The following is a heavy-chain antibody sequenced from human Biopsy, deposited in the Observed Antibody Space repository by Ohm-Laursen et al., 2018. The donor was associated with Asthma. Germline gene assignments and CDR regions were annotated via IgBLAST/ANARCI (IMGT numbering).Heavy chain of an antibody. J-gene: IGHJ3*02. CDR1: GDSFSNYA. CDR2: LIPVLGTP. CDR3: ARSYYDFLTGQVNDAFDI. D-gene: IGHD3-9*01. Sequence: GASVKVSCKSSGDSFSNYAISWVRQAPGQGLEWMGGLIPVLGTPDHARMFEGRVTITADESTSTAYMELSSLSSEDTAVYYCARSYYDFLTGQVNDAFDIWGQGTMVTFSS. V-gene: IGHV1-69*13.